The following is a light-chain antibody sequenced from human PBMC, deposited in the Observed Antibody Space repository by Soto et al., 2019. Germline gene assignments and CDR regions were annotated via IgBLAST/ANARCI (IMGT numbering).Light chain of an antibody. CDR3: AEAALLPHA. V-gene: IGKV2-24*01. CDR2: KTS. CDR1: QSLAFRDGNIY. Sequence: DIVLTQTPLSLVVTLGQPASISCKSSQSLAFRDGNIYLNWLQQRQGQPPRLLIYKTSNRFSGVADRFSGSGAGTEFTLKISKVEAEDVGVYYFAEAALLPHAFGQGTKVEI. J-gene: IGKJ1*01.